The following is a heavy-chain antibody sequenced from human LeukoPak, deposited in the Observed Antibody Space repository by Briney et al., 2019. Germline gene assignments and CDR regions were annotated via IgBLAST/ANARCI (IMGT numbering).Heavy chain of an antibody. V-gene: IGHV3-23*01. Sequence: GSLRLSCAASGFTFSSYGMSWVRQAPGKGLQWVSAITATADVTYYTDAVKGRFIISRDNSKNTLYLQMNSLRVDDTAMNYCARGSSADKYWGQGTLVAVSS. D-gene: IGHD6-25*01. CDR2: ITATADVT. CDR3: ARGSSADKY. J-gene: IGHJ4*02. CDR1: GFTFSSYG.